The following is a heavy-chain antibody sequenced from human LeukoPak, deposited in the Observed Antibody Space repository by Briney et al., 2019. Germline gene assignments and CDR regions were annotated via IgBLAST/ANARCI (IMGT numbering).Heavy chain of an antibody. CDR3: ARVEGGYCSGGSCYLAGESDYYYYYMDV. CDR2: IIPGFETT. D-gene: IGHD2-15*01. Sequence: SVKVSCKTSGGSFRSYAISWVRQAPGQGLEWMGGIIPGFETTKYAQKFQGRVTVTADKSTSTAFMELSSLRSEDTAVYYCARVEGGYCSGGSCYLAGESDYYYYYMDVWGKGTTVTVSS. CDR1: GGSFRSYA. J-gene: IGHJ6*03. V-gene: IGHV1-69*06.